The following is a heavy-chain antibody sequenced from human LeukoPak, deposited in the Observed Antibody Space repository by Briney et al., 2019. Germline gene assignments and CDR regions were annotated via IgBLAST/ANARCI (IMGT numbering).Heavy chain of an antibody. CDR2: IYYSGST. CDR1: GGSISSGDYY. Sequence: SETLSLTCTVSGGSISSGDYYWSWIRQPPGKGLEWIGYIYYSGSTYYNPSLKSRVTISVGTSKNQCSLKRSSVTAADTAVYYCARGRHYGSGSYFDPWGQGTLVTVSS. CDR3: ARGRHYGSGSYFDP. D-gene: IGHD3-10*01. J-gene: IGHJ5*02. V-gene: IGHV4-30-4*01.